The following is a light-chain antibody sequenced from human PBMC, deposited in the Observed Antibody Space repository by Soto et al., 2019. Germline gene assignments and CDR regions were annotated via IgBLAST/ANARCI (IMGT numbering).Light chain of an antibody. Sequence: QSVLTQPASASGTPVQRVTISCSGSSSNIGSNTVNWYQHLPGTAPKLLIYSNYQRPSGVPDRFSGSKSGTSASLVISGLQSEDEADYYCAAWDDSLNGHYVFGTGTKVTVL. V-gene: IGLV1-44*01. J-gene: IGLJ1*01. CDR3: AAWDDSLNGHYV. CDR1: SSNIGSNT. CDR2: SNY.